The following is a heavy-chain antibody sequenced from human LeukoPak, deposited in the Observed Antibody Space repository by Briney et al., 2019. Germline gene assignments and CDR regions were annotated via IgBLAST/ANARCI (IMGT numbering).Heavy chain of an antibody. D-gene: IGHD6-13*01. V-gene: IGHV5-51*01. J-gene: IGHJ4*02. CDR1: GYSFTSYW. Sequence: GESLKISCKGSGYSFTSYWIGWVRQMPGKGLEWMGIIYPGDSDTRRSPSFQGQVTISADKSISTAYLQWSSLKASDTAMYSCARGRGSSCFRFDYWGQGTLVTVSS. CDR3: ARGRGSSCFRFDY. CDR2: IYPGDSDT.